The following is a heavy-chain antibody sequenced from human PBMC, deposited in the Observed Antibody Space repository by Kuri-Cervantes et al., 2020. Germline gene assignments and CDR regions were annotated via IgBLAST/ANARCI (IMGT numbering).Heavy chain of an antibody. CDR1: GFTFSNAW. CDR3: TRDSDYDFWSGYYGDY. CDR2: IKSKTDGGTT. D-gene: IGHD3-3*01. Sequence: GGSLRLSCAASGFTFSNAWMSWVRQAPGKGLEWVGRIKSKTDGGTTDYAAPVKGRFTISRDNAKNSLYLQMNSLKTEDTAVYYCTRDSDYDFWSGYYGDYWGQGTLVTVSS. J-gene: IGHJ4*02. V-gene: IGHV3-15*01.